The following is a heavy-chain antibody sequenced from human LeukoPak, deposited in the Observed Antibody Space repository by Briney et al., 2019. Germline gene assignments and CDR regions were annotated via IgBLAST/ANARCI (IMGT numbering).Heavy chain of an antibody. V-gene: IGHV3-33*08. CDR1: GFTFSSYA. J-gene: IGHJ4*02. Sequence: PGGSLRLSCGASGFTFSSYAMHWVRQAPGKGLEWVAVIWYDGSNKYYADSVKGRFTISRDNSKNTLYLQMNSLRAEDTAVYYCARDSSSSWYWGDYWGQGTLVTVSS. CDR2: IWYDGSNK. D-gene: IGHD6-13*01. CDR3: ARDSSSSWYWGDY.